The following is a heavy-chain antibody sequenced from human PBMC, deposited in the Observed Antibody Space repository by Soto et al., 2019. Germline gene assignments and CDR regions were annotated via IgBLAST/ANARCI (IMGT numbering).Heavy chain of an antibody. CDR2: IWYDGSNK. CDR1: GFTFSSYG. CDR3: ARGQQLVQGLKVWFVP. D-gene: IGHD6-13*01. J-gene: IGHJ5*02. V-gene: IGHV3-33*01. Sequence: QVQLVESGGGVGQPGRSLRLSCAASGFTFSSYGMHWVRQAPGKGLEWVAVIWYDGSNKYYADSVKGRFTISRDNSKNTLYLQMNSLRPEDTAVYYCARGQQLVQGLKVWFVPWGQGTLVTVSS.